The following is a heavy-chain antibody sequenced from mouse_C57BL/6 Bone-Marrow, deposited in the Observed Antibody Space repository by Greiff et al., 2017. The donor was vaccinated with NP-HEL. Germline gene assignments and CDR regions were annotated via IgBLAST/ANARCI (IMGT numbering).Heavy chain of an antibody. D-gene: IGHD1-1*01. V-gene: IGHV14-1*01. CDR1: GFNIKDYY. Sequence: EVKLEESGAELVRPGASVKLSCTASGFNIKDYYMHWVKQRPEQGLEWIGRIAPEDGDTEYDPKFQGKATMTADTSSNTADLQLSSLTSEDTAVYYCTTWGYYGHDYWGQGTTLTVSS. CDR2: IAPEDGDT. J-gene: IGHJ2*01. CDR3: TTWGYYGHDY.